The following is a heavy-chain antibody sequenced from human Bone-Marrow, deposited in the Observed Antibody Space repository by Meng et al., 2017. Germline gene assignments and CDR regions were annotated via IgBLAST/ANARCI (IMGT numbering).Heavy chain of an antibody. CDR3: ARDRGRVGATGGGRDV. CDR2: ISSSGSTI. J-gene: IGHJ6*02. D-gene: IGHD1-26*01. V-gene: IGHV3-48*03. CDR1: GFTFSSDE. Sequence: GESLKISCAASGFTFSSDEMNWVRQAPGKGLEWVSYISSSGSTIYYADSVKGRFTISRDNAKNSLYLQMNSLRAEDTAVYYGARDRGRVGATGGGRDVWGQGTAVTVSS.